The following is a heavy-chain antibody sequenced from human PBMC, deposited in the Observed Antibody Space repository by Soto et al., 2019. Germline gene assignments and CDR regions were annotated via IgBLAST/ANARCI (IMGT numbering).Heavy chain of an antibody. V-gene: IGHV1-69*13. CDR1: GGTFSSYA. CDR3: ARDLLYSGYPTYYFDY. D-gene: IGHD5-12*01. Sequence: SVKVCCKASGGTFSSYAMRWVRQAPGQGLEWMGGIIPIFGTANYAQKFQGRVTITADESTSTAYMELSSLRSEDTAVYYCARDLLYSGYPTYYFDYWGQGTLVTVSS. CDR2: IIPIFGTA. J-gene: IGHJ4*02.